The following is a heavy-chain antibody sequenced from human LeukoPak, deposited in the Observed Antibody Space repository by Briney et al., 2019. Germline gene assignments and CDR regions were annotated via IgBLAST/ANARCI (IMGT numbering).Heavy chain of an antibody. J-gene: IGHJ3*01. CDR2: IYYTGST. D-gene: IGHD4-23*01. CDR3: ARSCYGGNSDCYFDV. Sequence: SETLSPTCTVSGGSISSYYWSWIRQPPGKGLEWIGYIYYTGSTNYNPSLKSRVTISVDTSKGQFSLELKSLTAADTAVYYCARSCYGGNSDCYFDVWGQGTMVAVSS. V-gene: IGHV4-59*01. CDR1: GGSISSYY.